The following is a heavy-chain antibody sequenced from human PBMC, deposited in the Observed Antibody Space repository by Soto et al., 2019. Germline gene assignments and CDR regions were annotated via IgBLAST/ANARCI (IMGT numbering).Heavy chain of an antibody. CDR1: GYTFSKYA. V-gene: IGHV1-3*01. CDR3: ARGIWVATTASYYFDS. Sequence: QVQLVQSGPEVKKPGTSVILSCKASGYTFSKYALQWVRQALGQRLEWMGWINAGNGNTKYSENFQGRLTITRDTSANKAYMDLRSLTSEDTAVYYCARGIWVATTASYYFDSWGQGTQVTVSS. J-gene: IGHJ4*02. CDR2: INAGNGNT. D-gene: IGHD5-12*01.